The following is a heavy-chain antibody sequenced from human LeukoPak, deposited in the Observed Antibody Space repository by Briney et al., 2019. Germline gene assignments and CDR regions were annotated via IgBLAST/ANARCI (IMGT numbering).Heavy chain of an antibody. CDR2: INHSGST. D-gene: IGHD3-10*01. Sequence: RASETLSLTCAVYGGSFSGYYWSWIRQPPGKGLEWIGEINHSGSTNYNPSLKSRVTISVDTSKNQFSLKLSSVTAADTAVYYCAIGNYYGSGNWFDPWGQGTLVTVSS. CDR1: GGSFSGYY. V-gene: IGHV4-34*01. J-gene: IGHJ5*02. CDR3: AIGNYYGSGNWFDP.